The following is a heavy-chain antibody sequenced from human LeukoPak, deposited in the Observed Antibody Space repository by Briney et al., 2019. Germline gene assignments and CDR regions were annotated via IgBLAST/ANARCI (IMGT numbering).Heavy chain of an antibody. J-gene: IGHJ6*02. CDR2: ISSSSSYT. Sequence: GGSLRLSCAASGFTFSSYSMNWVRQAPGKGLEWVSSISSSSSYTYYADSVKGRFTISRDNAKNSLYLQMNSLRAEDTAVYYCARELHADFDWLPPPYGMDVWGQGTTVTVSS. CDR1: GFTFSSYS. CDR3: ARELHADFDWLPPPYGMDV. D-gene: IGHD3-9*01. V-gene: IGHV3-21*01.